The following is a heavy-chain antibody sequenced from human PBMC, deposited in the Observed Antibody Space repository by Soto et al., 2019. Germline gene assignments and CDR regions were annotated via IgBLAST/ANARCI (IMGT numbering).Heavy chain of an antibody. V-gene: IGHV4-59*01. CDR1: GCSIISYY. J-gene: IGHJ5*02. CDR3: ERGWSSSLFEP. CDR2: IYYSGST. D-gene: IGHD6-6*01. Sequence: SETLSLTCTFSGCSIISYYCSWIRQPPGKGLEWIGYIYYSGSTNYITSLKSRVNISVDTSKNQFSLKLSSVTAEDTAVYYCERGWSSSLFEPWGQRNLVTVSS.